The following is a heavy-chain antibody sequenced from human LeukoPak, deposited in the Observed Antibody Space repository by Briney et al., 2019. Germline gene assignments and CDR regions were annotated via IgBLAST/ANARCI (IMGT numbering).Heavy chain of an antibody. CDR3: ARGGDSTNFDY. D-gene: IGHD4-11*01. Sequence: ASVKVSCKASGYTFTGYYIHWVRQAPGQGLEWMGWINPNSGDTNYAQKFQGRVTMTRNTSISKAYMELSRLRSDDPAVYYCARGGDSTNFDYWGQGTLVTVSS. CDR2: INPNSGDT. V-gene: IGHV1-2*02. J-gene: IGHJ4*02. CDR1: GYTFTGYY.